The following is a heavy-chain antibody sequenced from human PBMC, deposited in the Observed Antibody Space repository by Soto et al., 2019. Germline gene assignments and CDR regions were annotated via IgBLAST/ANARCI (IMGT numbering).Heavy chain of an antibody. D-gene: IGHD4-17*01. CDR1: DYTFTSYG. V-gene: IGHV1-18*01. J-gene: IGHJ4*02. Sequence: QVKLGQSGAEVKKPGASVKVSCKASDYTFTSYGITWVRQAPGQGLEWMGWISAYKGKTNYAQKLQGRVTMTKDTSTSTVYMARRSLRSDDTAVYYCARSTGDYGIYWRQGTLVTVSS. CDR3: ARSTGDYGIY. CDR2: ISAYKGKT.